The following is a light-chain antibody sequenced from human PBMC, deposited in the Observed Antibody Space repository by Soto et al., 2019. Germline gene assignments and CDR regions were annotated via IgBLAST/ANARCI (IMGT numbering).Light chain of an antibody. CDR2: EVT. CDR3: CSHTVSTTRI. V-gene: IGLV2-14*01. J-gene: IGLJ1*01. CDR1: SSDVGGYNH. Sequence: QSVLTQPASVSGSPGQSITISCTGTSSDVGGYNHVSWYQHHPGKAPKLMIYEVTKRPSGVSNRFSGSKSGDTASLTISGLQADDEADYYCCSHTVSTTRIFGTGTKVTVL.